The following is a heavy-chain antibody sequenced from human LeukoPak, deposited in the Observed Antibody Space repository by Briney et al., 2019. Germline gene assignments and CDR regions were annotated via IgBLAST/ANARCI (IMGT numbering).Heavy chain of an antibody. V-gene: IGHV1-69*06. J-gene: IGHJ5*02. D-gene: IGHD1-14*01. CDR3: ARVLITSANWFDP. CDR1: GYTFTGYY. CDR2: IVPNFGTP. Sequence: SVKVSCKASGYTFTGYYMHWVRQAPGQGLEWMGGIVPNFGTPNYAQKFQGRVTITADKSMSTAYMELSSLRSEDTAVYYCARVLITSANWFDPWGQGTLVTVSS.